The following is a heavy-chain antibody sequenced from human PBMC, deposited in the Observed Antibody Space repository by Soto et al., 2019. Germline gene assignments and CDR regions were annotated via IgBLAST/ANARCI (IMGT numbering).Heavy chain of an antibody. CDR3: ARDKTAMDQTIDY. CDR1: GGSFSGYY. D-gene: IGHD5-18*01. CDR2: INHSGST. Sequence: PSETLSLTCAVYGGSFSGYYWTWIRQPPGTGLEWIGEINHSGSTNYNPSLKSRVTISVDTSKNQFSLKLTSVTAADTAVYYCARDKTAMDQTIDYWGQGTLVTVSS. J-gene: IGHJ4*02. V-gene: IGHV4-34*01.